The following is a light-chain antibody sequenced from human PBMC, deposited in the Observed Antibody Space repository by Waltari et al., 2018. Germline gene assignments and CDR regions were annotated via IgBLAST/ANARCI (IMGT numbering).Light chain of an antibody. Sequence: QSALTQPASVSGSPGQAIIISCTGTGSDVGGYDYVSWYQQYPGKAPRLIIYDVYNRPSGVSNRFSGSKSDNTASLTISGLQAEDESVYYCSSYTSSSVVFGGGTKLTVL. CDR3: SSYTSSSVV. J-gene: IGLJ2*01. CDR2: DVY. V-gene: IGLV2-14*01. CDR1: GSDVGGYDY.